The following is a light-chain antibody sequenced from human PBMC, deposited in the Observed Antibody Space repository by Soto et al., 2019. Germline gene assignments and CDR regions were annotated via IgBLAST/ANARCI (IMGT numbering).Light chain of an antibody. Sequence: DIQMTQSPSTLSASAGDRVTITCRASQSIGFSLAWYQQKPGKAPNLLIYDASSLESGVPSRFSGSGSGTEFTLTISSLQPDDFATYYCQHYNSYSEAFGQGTKVDI. CDR2: DAS. CDR1: QSIGFS. J-gene: IGKJ1*01. V-gene: IGKV1-5*01. CDR3: QHYNSYSEA.